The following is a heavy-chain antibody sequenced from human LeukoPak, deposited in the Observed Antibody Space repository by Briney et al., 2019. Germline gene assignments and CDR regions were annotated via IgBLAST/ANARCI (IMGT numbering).Heavy chain of an antibody. V-gene: IGHV3-7*01. CDR2: IKEDGSEK. Sequence: PGGSLRLSCAGSGCSFNDYWMSWVRQTPGKGLEWVANIKEDGSEKYYVDSVKGRFTISTDSAKNSMYLQMNSLRVEDTAVYYCARQERWGQGTLVTVSS. CDR3: ARQER. J-gene: IGHJ4*02. CDR1: GCSFNDYW. D-gene: IGHD1-1*01.